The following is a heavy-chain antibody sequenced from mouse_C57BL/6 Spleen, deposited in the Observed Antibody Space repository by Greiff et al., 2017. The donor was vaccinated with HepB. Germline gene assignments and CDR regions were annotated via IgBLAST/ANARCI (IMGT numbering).Heavy chain of an antibody. CDR3: ARITTVVDYYAMDY. CDR2: IDPSDSET. CDR1: GYTFTSYW. J-gene: IGHJ4*01. D-gene: IGHD1-1*01. Sequence: QVQLQQSGAELVRPGSSVKLSCKASGYTFTSYWMHWVKQRPIQGLEWIGNIDPSDSETHYNQKFKDKATLTVDKSSSTAYMQLSSLTSEDSAVYYCARITTVVDYYAMDYWGQGTSVTVSS. V-gene: IGHV1-52*01.